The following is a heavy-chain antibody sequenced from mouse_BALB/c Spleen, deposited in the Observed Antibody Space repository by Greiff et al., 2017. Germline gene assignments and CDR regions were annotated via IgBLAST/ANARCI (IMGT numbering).Heavy chain of an antibody. D-gene: IGHD1-2*01. J-gene: IGHJ4*01. CDR2: IYPGSGST. Sequence: LQHPGSELVRPGASVKLSCKASGYTFTSYWMHWVKQRPGQGLEWIGNIYPGSGSTNYDEKFKSKATLTVDTSSSTAYMQLSSLTSEDTAVDYCTRLLRHPMDDWGQGTSVTVSS. CDR1: GYTFTSYW. CDR3: TRLLRHPMDD. V-gene: IGHV1S22*01.